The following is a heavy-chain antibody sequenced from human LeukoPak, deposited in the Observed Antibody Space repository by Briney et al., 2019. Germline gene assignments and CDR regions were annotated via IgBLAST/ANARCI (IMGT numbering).Heavy chain of an antibody. CDR2: VYPGDSDT. V-gene: IGHV5-51*01. J-gene: IGHJ4*02. Sequence: KSGESLKISCKRSGYSYTSYWIGWVRQMPGKGLEWMGNVYPGDSDTRYSPSFQAQDTISADKSISTAHLQWSSLKASHHPLHYCAGQDSRSAYFDYWGQGTLVTVSP. CDR3: AGQDSRSAYFDY. CDR1: GYSYTSYW. D-gene: IGHD6-6*01.